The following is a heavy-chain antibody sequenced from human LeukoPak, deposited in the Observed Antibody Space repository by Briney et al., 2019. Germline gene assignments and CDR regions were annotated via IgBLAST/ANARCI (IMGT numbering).Heavy chain of an antibody. CDR3: ARCITIWTDAFDI. Sequence: ASVKVSCKASGYTFTSYYMHWVRQAPGQGLEWMGIINPNAGTTSYAQKFQGRVTVTRDTSTSTVYMELRSLRSDDTAVYYCARCITIWTDAFDIWGQGTMVTVSS. CDR2: INPNAGTT. J-gene: IGHJ3*02. V-gene: IGHV1-46*01. CDR1: GYTFTSYY. D-gene: IGHD3-10*01.